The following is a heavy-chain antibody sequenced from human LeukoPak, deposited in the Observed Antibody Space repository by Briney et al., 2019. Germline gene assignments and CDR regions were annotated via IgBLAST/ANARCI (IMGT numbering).Heavy chain of an antibody. V-gene: IGHV3-23*01. CDR1: GITLSNYG. Sequence: GGSLRLSCVVSGITLSNYGMSWVRQAPGKGLEWVSGISERGGSTNYADSVKGRFIISRDTSKNTVYLQMNSLRVEDTPVYFCAKRGIVIRAVIIIGFHKEAYYFDYWGQGILVTVSS. J-gene: IGHJ4*02. CDR2: ISERGGST. D-gene: IGHD3-10*01. CDR3: AKRGIVIRAVIIIGFHKEAYYFDY.